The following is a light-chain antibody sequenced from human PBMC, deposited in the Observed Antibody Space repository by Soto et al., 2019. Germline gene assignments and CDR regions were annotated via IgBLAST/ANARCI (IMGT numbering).Light chain of an antibody. Sequence: QSVLTQPASVSGSPGQSITISCTGTSSDVGSYNVVSWYQHHPGKAPKLMIYDVTKRPSGVSNRFSGSKSGNTASLTISGLQAEDEADYYCCSSAGSSTYVFGTGTKLTVL. CDR1: SSDVGSYNV. CDR2: DVT. CDR3: CSSAGSSTYV. V-gene: IGLV2-23*02. J-gene: IGLJ1*01.